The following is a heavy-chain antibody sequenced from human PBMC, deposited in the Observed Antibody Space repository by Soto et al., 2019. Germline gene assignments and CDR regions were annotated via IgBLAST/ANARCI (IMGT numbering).Heavy chain of an antibody. CDR3: AKDPNLGYCTNVVCYSYYYYGMDV. J-gene: IGHJ6*02. Sequence: RLGGSLRLSCAASGFTFSSYAMSWVRQAPGKGLEWVSAISGSGGSTYYADSVKGRFTISRDNSKNTLYLQMNSLRAEDTAVYYCAKDPNLGYCTNVVCYSYYYYGMDVWGQGTPVTVS. CDR2: ISGSGGST. D-gene: IGHD2-8*01. V-gene: IGHV3-23*01. CDR1: GFTFSSYA.